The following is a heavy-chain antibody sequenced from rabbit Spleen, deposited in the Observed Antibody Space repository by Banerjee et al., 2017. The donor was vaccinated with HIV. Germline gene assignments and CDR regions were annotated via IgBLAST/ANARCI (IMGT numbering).Heavy chain of an antibody. CDR3: VRVEGFSAGYGWNFNL. Sequence: EQLEESGGGLVKPEGSLTLTCKASGVSFSDKDVMCWVRQAPGKGLEWIACINTVTGKSVYASWAKGRFIMSRTSSTTVTLQMTSLTDADTATYFCVRVEGFSAGYGWNFNLWGPGTLVTFS. V-gene: IGHV1S45*01. CDR1: GVSFSDKDV. J-gene: IGHJ4*01. D-gene: IGHD6-1*01. CDR2: INTVTGKS.